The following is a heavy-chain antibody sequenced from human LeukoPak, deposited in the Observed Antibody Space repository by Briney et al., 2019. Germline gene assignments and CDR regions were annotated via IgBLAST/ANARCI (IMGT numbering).Heavy chain of an antibody. CDR3: ARGHCSSTSCYEDY. J-gene: IGHJ4*02. CDR1: GFTFSSYS. V-gene: IGHV3-21*01. CDR2: ISSSSSYI. D-gene: IGHD2-2*01. Sequence: PGGSLRLSCAASGFTFSSYSMNWVRQAPGKGLEWVSSISSSSSYIYYADSVKGRFTISRDNAKNSLYLQMNSLRAEDTAVYYCARGHCSSTSCYEDYWGQGTLVTVSS.